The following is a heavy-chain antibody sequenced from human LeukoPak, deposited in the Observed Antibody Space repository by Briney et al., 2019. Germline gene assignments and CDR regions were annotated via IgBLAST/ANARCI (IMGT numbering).Heavy chain of an antibody. CDR1: GYTFTSYD. CDR3: ARELSGWYYYYYYMDV. CDR2: MNPNSSNT. Sequence: AASVKVSCKASGYTFTSYDINWVRQATGQGLEWMGWMNPNSSNTGYAQKFQGRVTMTRNTSISTAYMELSSLRSEDTAVYYCARELSGWYYYYYYMDVWGKGTTVTVSS. J-gene: IGHJ6*03. V-gene: IGHV1-8*01. D-gene: IGHD6-19*01.